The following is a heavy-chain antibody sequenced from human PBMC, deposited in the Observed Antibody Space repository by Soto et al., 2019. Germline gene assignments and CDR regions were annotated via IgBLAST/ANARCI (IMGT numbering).Heavy chain of an antibody. J-gene: IGHJ4*02. D-gene: IGHD3-9*01. Sequence: SETLSLTCAVYGGSFSGYYWSWIRQPPGKGLEWIGEINHSGSTNYNPSLKSRVTISVDTSKNQFSLKLSSVTAADTAVYYCASGAGDILTGYFDYWGQGTPVTVSS. V-gene: IGHV4-34*01. CDR1: GGSFSGYY. CDR2: INHSGST. CDR3: ASGAGDILTGYFDY.